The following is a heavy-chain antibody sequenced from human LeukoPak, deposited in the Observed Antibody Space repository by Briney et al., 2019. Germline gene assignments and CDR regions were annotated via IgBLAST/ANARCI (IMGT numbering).Heavy chain of an antibody. J-gene: IGHJ4*02. CDR1: GFTFSTYA. D-gene: IGHD4-17*01. CDR2: ISSNGGST. Sequence: GGSLRLSCAASGFTFSTYAMTWVRQAPGKGLEYVSAISSNGGSTYYANSVKGRFTISRDNSKNTLYLQMGSLRAEDMAVYYCARDSGEDYGDYVAPFAGFDYWGQGTLVTVSS. CDR3: ARDSGEDYGDYVAPFAGFDY. V-gene: IGHV3-64*01.